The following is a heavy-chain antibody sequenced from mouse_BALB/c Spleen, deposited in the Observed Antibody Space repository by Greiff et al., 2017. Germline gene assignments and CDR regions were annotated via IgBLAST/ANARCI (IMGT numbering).Heavy chain of an antibody. V-gene: IGHV3-2*02. CDR2: ISYSGST. J-gene: IGHJ2*01. Sequence: EVHLVESGPGLVKPSQSLSLTCTVTGYSITSDYAWNWIRQFPGNKLEWMGYISYSGSTSYNPSLKSRISITRDTSKNQFFLQLNSVTTEDTATYYCALYGNYDYFDYWGQGTTLTVSS. CDR3: ALYGNYDYFDY. CDR1: GYSITSDYA. D-gene: IGHD2-1*01.